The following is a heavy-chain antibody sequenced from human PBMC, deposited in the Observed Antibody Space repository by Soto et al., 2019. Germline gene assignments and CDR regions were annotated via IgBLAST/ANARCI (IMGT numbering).Heavy chain of an antibody. CDR3: ARLGFNYDFLSGYYNVHHYYGIAV. Sequence: GESLKISCKGSGYSFTSYWIAWVRQMPGEGLEWMGIIYPGDSDTRYSPSFQGQVTISADKSINSVYLQWSSLKASDTATYYCARLGFNYDFLSGYYNVHHYYGIAVWGQGTTVTVSS. CDR1: GYSFTSYW. V-gene: IGHV5-51*01. D-gene: IGHD3-3*01. CDR2: IYPGDSDT. J-gene: IGHJ6*02.